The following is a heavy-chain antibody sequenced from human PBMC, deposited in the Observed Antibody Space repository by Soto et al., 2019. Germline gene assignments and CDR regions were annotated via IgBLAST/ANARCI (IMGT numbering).Heavy chain of an antibody. Sequence: PGGSLRLSCAASGFTFSSYGMHWVRQAPGKGLEWVAVIWYDGSNKYYADSVKGRFTISRDNSKNTLYLQMNSLRAEDTAVYYCARDRGGDQLPRTAYYYGMDVWGQGTTVTVSS. V-gene: IGHV3-33*01. J-gene: IGHJ6*02. CDR2: IWYDGSNK. CDR1: GFTFSSYG. CDR3: ARDRGGDQLPRTAYYYGMDV. D-gene: IGHD2-2*01.